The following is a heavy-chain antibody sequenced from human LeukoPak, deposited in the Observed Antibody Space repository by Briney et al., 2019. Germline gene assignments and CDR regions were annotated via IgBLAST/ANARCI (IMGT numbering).Heavy chain of an antibody. D-gene: IGHD3-10*01. V-gene: IGHV3-13*05. Sequence: GGSLRLSCAASGFTFSSYDMHWVRQATGKGLEWVSAIGTAGDPYYPGSVKGRFTISRENAKNSLYLQMNSLRAGDTAVYYCARSLSDYYVSGLYYYGMDVWGQGTTVTVSS. J-gene: IGHJ6*02. CDR1: GFTFSSYD. CDR3: ARSLSDYYVSGLYYYGMDV. CDR2: IGTAGDP.